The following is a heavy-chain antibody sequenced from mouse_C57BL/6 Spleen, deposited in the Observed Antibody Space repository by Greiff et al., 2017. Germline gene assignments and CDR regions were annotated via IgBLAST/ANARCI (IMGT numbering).Heavy chain of an antibody. Sequence: EVKLVESGGGLVQPGGSLKLSCAASGFTFSDYGMAWVRQAPRKGPEWVAFISNLAYSIYYADTVTGRFTISRENAKNTLYLEMSSLRSEDTAMYYCARRRRDAMDYWGQGTSVTVSS. CDR1: GFTFSDYG. J-gene: IGHJ4*01. V-gene: IGHV5-15*04. CDR3: ARRRRDAMDY. CDR2: ISNLAYSI.